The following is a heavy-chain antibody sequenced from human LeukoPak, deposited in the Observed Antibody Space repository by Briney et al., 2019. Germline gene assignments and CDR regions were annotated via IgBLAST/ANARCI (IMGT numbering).Heavy chain of an antibody. J-gene: IGHJ3*02. CDR3: ARELRSVSRYDVFDS. D-gene: IGHD3-3*01. CDR1: GFTFSSYW. Sequence: GGSLRLSCAASGFTFSSYWLSWVRQAPGKGLEWVANINYNGSEKYYVDSVKGRFTISRDNAKNPLFLQMNSLRAEDTAVYSCARELRSVSRYDVFDSWGLGTMVTVSS. CDR2: INYNGSEK. V-gene: IGHV3-7*03.